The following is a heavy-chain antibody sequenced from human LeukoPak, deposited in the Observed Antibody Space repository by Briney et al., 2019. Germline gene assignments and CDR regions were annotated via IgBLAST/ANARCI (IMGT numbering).Heavy chain of an antibody. J-gene: IGHJ3*02. Sequence: GRSLRLSCAASGFTFSSYGMHWVRQAPGKGLEWVAVIWYDGSNKYYADSVKGRFTISRDNSKNSLYLQMNSLRAEDTAVYYCARDPTVTNFHDAFDIWGQGTMVTVSS. V-gene: IGHV3-33*01. CDR3: ARDPTVTNFHDAFDI. CDR1: GFTFSSYG. CDR2: IWYDGSNK. D-gene: IGHD4-17*01.